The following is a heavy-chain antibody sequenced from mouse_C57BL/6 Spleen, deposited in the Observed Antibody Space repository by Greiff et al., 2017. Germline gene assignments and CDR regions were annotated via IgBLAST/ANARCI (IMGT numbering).Heavy chain of an antibody. D-gene: IGHD1-1*01. CDR2: ICSDGST. CDR1: GFSLTSYG. V-gene: IGHV2-6-1*01. J-gene: IGHJ1*03. CDR3: ARHSNYYGSNYWYFDV. Sequence: VQLVESGPGLVAPSQCLSITCTVSGFSLTSYGVHWVRQPPGKGLEWLVVICSDGSTPYHSARKSRLSISKDNSKSQGFLTMNSLHTDDTAMYYCARHSNYYGSNYWYFDVWGKGTTVTVSA.